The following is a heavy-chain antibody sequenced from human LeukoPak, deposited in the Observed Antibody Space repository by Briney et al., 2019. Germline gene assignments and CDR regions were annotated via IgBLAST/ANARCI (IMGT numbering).Heavy chain of an antibody. J-gene: IGHJ5*02. CDR1: GFAFSSYG. D-gene: IGHD3-3*01. V-gene: IGHV3-30*02. CDR3: AKVQHFGVDWFDP. CDR2: IRYDGSNK. Sequence: GGSLRLSCAASGFAFSSYGMHWVRQAPGKGLEWVAFIRYDGSNKYYADSVKGRFTISRDNSKNTLYLQMNSLRAEDTAVYYCAKVQHFGVDWFDPWGQGTLVTVSS.